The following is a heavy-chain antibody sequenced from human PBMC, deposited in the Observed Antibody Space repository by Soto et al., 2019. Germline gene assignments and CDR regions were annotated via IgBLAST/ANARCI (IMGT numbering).Heavy chain of an antibody. CDR3: ARAPVLLWFGESYYYGMDV. CDR2: ISSSGSTI. J-gene: IGHJ6*02. CDR1: GFTFSSYE. D-gene: IGHD3-10*01. Sequence: GGSLRLSCAASGFTFSSYEMNWVRQAPGKGLEWVSYISSSGSTIYYADSVKGRFTISRDNAKNSLYPQMNSLRAEDTAVYYCARAPVLLWFGESYYYGMDVWGQGTTVTVSS. V-gene: IGHV3-48*03.